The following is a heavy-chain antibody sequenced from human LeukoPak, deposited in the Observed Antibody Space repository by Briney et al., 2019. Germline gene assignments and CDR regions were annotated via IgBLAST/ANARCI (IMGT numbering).Heavy chain of an antibody. J-gene: IGHJ6*02. V-gene: IGHV4-34*01. CDR2: INHSGST. D-gene: IGHD2-15*01. Sequence: SETLSLTCAVYGGSFSGYHWSWIRQPPGKGLEWIGEINHSGSTNYNPSLESRVTISVDTSKNQFSLKLSSVTAADTAVYYCSGYDCSGGSCYRYYYYGMDVWGQGTTVTVSS. CDR3: SGYDCSGGSCYRYYYYGMDV. CDR1: GGSFSGYH.